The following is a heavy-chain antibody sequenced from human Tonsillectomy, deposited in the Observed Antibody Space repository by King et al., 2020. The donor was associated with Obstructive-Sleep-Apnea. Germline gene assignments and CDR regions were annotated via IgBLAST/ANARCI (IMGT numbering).Heavy chain of an antibody. CDR1: GGSISSSSYY. Sequence: QLQESGPRLVKPSETLSLICTVSGGSISSSSYYWAWIRQPPGKGLEWIGSIYYTGSTFYNPSLMSRLTISVDTSKNQFSLKLSPVTAADTAVYYCARDTREEYSKEDYWGQGTLVTVSS. CDR3: ARDTREEYSKEDY. V-gene: IGHV4-39*07. J-gene: IGHJ4*02. D-gene: IGHD6-13*01. CDR2: IYYTGST.